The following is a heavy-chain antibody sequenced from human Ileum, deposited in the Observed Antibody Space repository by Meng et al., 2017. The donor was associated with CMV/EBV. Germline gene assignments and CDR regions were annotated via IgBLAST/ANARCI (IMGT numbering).Heavy chain of an antibody. CDR3: ARDPIPEGFDY. CDR1: GFTFGNYW. CDR2: LKQDGSET. D-gene: IGHD2-2*01. J-gene: IGHJ4*02. V-gene: IGHV3-7*01. Sequence: GGSLRLSCAASGFTFGNYWMSWVRQAPGKGLQWVANLKQDGSETYWLDSVKGRFTISRDNAKNSLYLQMNSLRAEDTAVYYCARDPIPEGFDYWCQGTLVTVSS.